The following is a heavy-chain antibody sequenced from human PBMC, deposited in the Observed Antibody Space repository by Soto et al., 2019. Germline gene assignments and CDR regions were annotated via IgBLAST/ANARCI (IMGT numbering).Heavy chain of an antibody. J-gene: IGHJ4*02. CDR1: GFTFGDYT. Sequence: PGGSRRLSCTTSGFTFGDYTVNWFRQAPGKGLECVAFIRSRAYGETTQYAASVKGRFTISRDDSKSVAYLHMNSLKSEDAAVYYSARSYDSSGYYRAAVDYWGQGTLVTVSS. V-gene: IGHV3-49*03. D-gene: IGHD3-22*01. CDR2: IRSRAYGETT. CDR3: ARSYDSSGYYRAAVDY.